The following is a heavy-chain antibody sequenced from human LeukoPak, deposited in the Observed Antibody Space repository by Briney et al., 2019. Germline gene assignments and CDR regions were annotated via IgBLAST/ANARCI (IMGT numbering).Heavy chain of an antibody. CDR3: AKYCSSTRCYGAFDI. CDR2: INHSGST. D-gene: IGHD2-2*01. CDR1: GGSFSGYY. Sequence: SETLSLTCAVYGGSFSGYYWSWIRQPPGKGLEWIGEINHSGSTNYNPSLKSRVTISVDTSKNQFSLKLSSVTAADTAVYYCAKYCSSTRCYGAFDIWGQGTMVTVSS. V-gene: IGHV4-34*01. J-gene: IGHJ3*02.